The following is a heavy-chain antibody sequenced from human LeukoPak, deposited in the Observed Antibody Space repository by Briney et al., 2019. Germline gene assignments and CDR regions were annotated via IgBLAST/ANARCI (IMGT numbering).Heavy chain of an antibody. CDR3: ARDPGPKIYYYMDV. CDR2: IYSSGST. V-gene: IGHV4-4*07. CDR1: GGSISSYY. Sequence: SETLSLTCTVSGGSISSYYWSWIRQPAGKGLEWIGRIYSSGSTNYNPSLKSRVTMSVDTSKNQFSLKLSSVTAADTAVYYCARDPGPKIYYYMDVWGKGTTVTVSS. J-gene: IGHJ6*03.